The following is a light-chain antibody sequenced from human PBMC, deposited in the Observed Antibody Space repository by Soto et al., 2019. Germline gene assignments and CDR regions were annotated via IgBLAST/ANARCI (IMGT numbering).Light chain of an antibody. V-gene: IGKV1-9*01. J-gene: IGKJ5*01. CDR2: AAS. CDR3: QQLNSYPIT. CDR1: QGISSY. Sequence: DIQLTQSPSFLSASVGDRVAITCRASQGISSYLAWYQRKPGKAPKLLIFAASTLQSGVPSRFSGSGSGTEFTLTISSLQPEDFATYYCQQLNSYPITFGQGTRLENK.